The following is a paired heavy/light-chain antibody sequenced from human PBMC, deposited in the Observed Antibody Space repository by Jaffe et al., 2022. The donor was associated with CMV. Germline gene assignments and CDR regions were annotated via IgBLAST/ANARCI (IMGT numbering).Heavy chain of an antibody. V-gene: IGHV3-48*03. CDR3: ATGGGSGGSCQDR. CDR2: ISSSGGIT. D-gene: IGHD2-15*01. CDR1: GFTFSNFE. Sequence: EVQLVESGGDLIQPGGSLRLSCAASGFTFSNFEMNWVRQAPGKGLEWISYISSSGGITHYAGSVRGRFTISRDNDKNSLFLQMNSLRAEDTAIYYCATGGGSGGSCQDRWGQGTLVTVSS. J-gene: IGHJ5*02.
Light chain of an antibody. CDR3: QQYYSTLYT. CDR2: WAS. CDR1: QSVLYSSNNKNY. Sequence: DFVMTQSPDSLAVSLGERATINCKSSQSVLYSSNNKNYLAWYQQKPGQPPKLLIYWASTRESGVPDRFSGSGSGTDFTLTINSLQAEDVAVYYCQQYYSTLYTFGQGTKLEIK. J-gene: IGKJ2*01. V-gene: IGKV4-1*01.